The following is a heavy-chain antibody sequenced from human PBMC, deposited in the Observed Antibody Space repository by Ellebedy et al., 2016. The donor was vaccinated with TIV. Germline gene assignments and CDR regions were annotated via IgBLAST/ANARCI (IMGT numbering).Heavy chain of an antibody. V-gene: IGHV3-7*03. CDR1: GITFETYF. J-gene: IGHJ4*02. Sequence: GESLKISCAASGITFETYFMTWVRQAPGKGLEWVASIKPDGSITYYVDSVEGRFTISRDSAKNSLYLQMNSLRAEDTALYYCAKGGPYDSSGYYRPFDYWGQGTLVTVSS. CDR2: IKPDGSIT. D-gene: IGHD3-22*01. CDR3: AKGGPYDSSGYYRPFDY.